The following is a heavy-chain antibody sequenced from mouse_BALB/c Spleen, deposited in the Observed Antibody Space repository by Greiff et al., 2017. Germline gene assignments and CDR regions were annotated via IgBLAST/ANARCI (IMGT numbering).Heavy chain of an antibody. CDR1: GFAFSSYD. Sequence: EVMLVESGGGLVKPGGSLKLSCAASGFAFSSYDMSWVRQTPEKRLEWVAYISSGGGSTYYPDTVKGRFTISRDNAKNTLYLQMSSLKSEDTAMYYCARHENGNYYFDYWGQGTTRTVSS. J-gene: IGHJ2*01. CDR3: ARHENGNYYFDY. V-gene: IGHV5-12-1*01. CDR2: ISSGGGST. D-gene: IGHD2-1*01.